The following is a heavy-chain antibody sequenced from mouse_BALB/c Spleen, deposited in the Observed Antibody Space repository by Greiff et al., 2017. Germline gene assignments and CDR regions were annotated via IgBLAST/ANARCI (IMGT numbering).Heavy chain of an antibody. Sequence: QVQLQQSGAELVRPGTSVKVSCKASGYAFTNYLIEWVKQRPGQGLEWIGVINPGSGGTNYNEKFKGKATLTADKSSSTAYMQLSSLTSDDSAVYFCARSGRYDDYYAMDYWGQGTSVTVSS. D-gene: IGHD2-14*01. CDR2: INPGSGGT. CDR3: ARSGRYDDYYAMDY. V-gene: IGHV1-54*01. CDR1: GYAFTNYL. J-gene: IGHJ4*01.